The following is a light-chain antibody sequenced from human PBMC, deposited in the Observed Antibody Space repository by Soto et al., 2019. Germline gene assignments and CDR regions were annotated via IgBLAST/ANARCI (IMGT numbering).Light chain of an antibody. CDR2: DAS. J-gene: IGKJ4*01. Sequence: EIVLTQSPATLSLSPGERATLSCRASQSVSSYLAWYQQKPGQAPRLLIYDASNRATGIPARFRGSGSGTDFTLTISSLEPEAFAVYYCQQRSKWLTFGGGTKVEIK. V-gene: IGKV3-11*01. CDR3: QQRSKWLT. CDR1: QSVSSY.